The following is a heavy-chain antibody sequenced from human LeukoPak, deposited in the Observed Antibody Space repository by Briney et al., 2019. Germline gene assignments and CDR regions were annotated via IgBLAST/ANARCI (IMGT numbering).Heavy chain of an antibody. CDR1: GGSISIYY. CDR3: ARTDTAMVYFDY. D-gene: IGHD5-18*01. Sequence: SETLSLTCTVSGGSISIYYWSWIRQPPGKGLEWIGYTYNSGSTNYSPSLKSRVTISVDTSKNQFSLKLSSVTAADTAVYYCARTDTAMVYFDYWGQGTLVTVSS. CDR2: TYNSGST. V-gene: IGHV4-59*12. J-gene: IGHJ4*02.